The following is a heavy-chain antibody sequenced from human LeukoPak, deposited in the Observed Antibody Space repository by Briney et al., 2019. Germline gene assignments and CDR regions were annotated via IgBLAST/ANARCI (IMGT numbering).Heavy chain of an antibody. D-gene: IGHD3-16*02. V-gene: IGHV4-4*02. CDR3: ASSIIRVDDLSPVDY. Sequence: SETLSLTCGVSGGSISSSHWWSWVRRSPGQGLEWIGEIFHGGSTNYNPSLKNRVTISIDKSKNQFSLKLTSVTAADTAVYYCASSIIRVDDLSPVDYWGRGTLVTVSS. CDR1: GGSISSSHW. CDR2: IFHGGST. J-gene: IGHJ4*02.